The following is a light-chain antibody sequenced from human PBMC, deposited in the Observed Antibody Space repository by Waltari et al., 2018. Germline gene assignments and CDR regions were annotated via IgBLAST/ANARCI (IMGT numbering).Light chain of an antibody. J-gene: IGKJ2*01. CDR2: GAS. V-gene: IGKV3-15*01. CDR3: QQYNNWRYT. CDR1: QSVSSN. Sequence: EIVMTQSPATLSVSPVERATLSCRASQSVSSNLAWYQQKPGQAPRLLIYGASTRATGIPARFSGSGSGTEFTLTISSLQSEDFAVYYCQQYNNWRYTFGQGTKLEIK.